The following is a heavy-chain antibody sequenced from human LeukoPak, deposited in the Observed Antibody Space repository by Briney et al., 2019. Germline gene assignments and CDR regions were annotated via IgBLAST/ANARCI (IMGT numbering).Heavy chain of an antibody. D-gene: IGHD6-6*01. CDR2: INWNGDSI. CDR3: ARDKGIQYSSSLDY. CDR1: GFTFDDYG. Sequence: RPGGSLRLSCAASGFTFDDYGMNWVRQAPGKGLEWVSGINWNGDSIGYADSVKGRFTISRDNAKNSLYLQMNSLRAEDTAFYYCARDKGIQYSSSLDYWGQGTLVTVSS. V-gene: IGHV3-20*04. J-gene: IGHJ4*02.